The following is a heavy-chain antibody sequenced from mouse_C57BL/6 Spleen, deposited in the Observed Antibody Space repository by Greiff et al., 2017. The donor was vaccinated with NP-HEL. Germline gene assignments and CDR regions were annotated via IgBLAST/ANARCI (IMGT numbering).Heavy chain of an antibody. J-gene: IGHJ2*01. CDR1: GYAFTNYL. CDR2: LNPGSGGT. Sequence: QVQLQQSGAELVRPGTSVKVSCKASGYAFTNYLIEWVKQRPGQGLEWIGVLNPGSGGTNYNEKFKGKATLTADKSSSTAYMQLSSLTSEDSAVYFCARLEGNFFDYWGQGTTLTVSS. V-gene: IGHV1-54*01. CDR3: ARLEGNFFDY.